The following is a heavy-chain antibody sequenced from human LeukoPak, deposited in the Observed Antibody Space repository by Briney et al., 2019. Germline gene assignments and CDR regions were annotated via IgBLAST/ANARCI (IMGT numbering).Heavy chain of an antibody. D-gene: IGHD4-17*01. Sequence: GGSLRLSCAASGFTVSSNYMSWVRQAPGKGLEWVSGIYSGGSTYYADSVKGRFTISRDNSKNTLYLQMNSLRAEDTAVYYCARDSLGYGDYVDNYYYYMDVWGKGTTVTVSS. CDR1: GFTVSSNY. CDR3: ARDSLGYGDYVDNYYYYMDV. CDR2: IYSGGST. V-gene: IGHV3-53*01. J-gene: IGHJ6*03.